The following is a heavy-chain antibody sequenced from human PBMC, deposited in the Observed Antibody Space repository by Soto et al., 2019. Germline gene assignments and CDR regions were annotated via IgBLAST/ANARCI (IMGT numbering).Heavy chain of an antibody. D-gene: IGHD6-19*01. Sequence: PGESLKISCKTSGYTFSGHWISWVRQVPGKGLQWMGNIDPSDSYINYNPAFRGHVTFSVDKSNGTAYLHWRSLGPSDTAIYYCARHGAAIWLGYWGQGTLVTVSS. V-gene: IGHV5-10-1*01. CDR1: GYTFSGHW. CDR3: ARHGAAIWLGY. CDR2: IDPSDSYI. J-gene: IGHJ4*02.